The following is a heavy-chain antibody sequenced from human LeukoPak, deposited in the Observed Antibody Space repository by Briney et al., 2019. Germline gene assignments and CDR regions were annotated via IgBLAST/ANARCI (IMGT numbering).Heavy chain of an antibody. CDR1: GGSISGYY. CDR3: ARVTLGVAALDY. J-gene: IGHJ4*02. V-gene: IGHV4-34*01. Sequence: SETLSLTCTVSGGSISGYYWSWIRQPPGKGLEWIGEINHSGSTNYNPSLKSRVTISVDTSKNQFSLKLSSVTAADTAVYYCARVTLGVAALDYWGQGTLVTVSS. CDR2: INHSGST. D-gene: IGHD2-15*01.